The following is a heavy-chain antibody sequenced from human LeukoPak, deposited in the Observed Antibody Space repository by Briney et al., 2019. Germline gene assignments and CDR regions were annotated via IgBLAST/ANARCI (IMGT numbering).Heavy chain of an antibody. CDR3: ARAPRQSSWYDS. Sequence: PSETLSLTFTVSGGSISSYYWSWIRQPPGKGLEWIGYIYYSGSTNYNPSLKSRVTISVDTSKNQFSLKLSSVTAADTAVYFCARAPRQSSWYDSWGQGTLVTVSS. CDR1: GGSISSYY. V-gene: IGHV4-59*08. CDR2: IYYSGST. J-gene: IGHJ5*01. D-gene: IGHD6-13*01.